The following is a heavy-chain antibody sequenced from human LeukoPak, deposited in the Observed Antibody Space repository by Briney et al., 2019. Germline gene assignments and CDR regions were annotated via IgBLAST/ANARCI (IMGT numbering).Heavy chain of an antibody. D-gene: IGHD1-26*01. J-gene: IGHJ4*02. CDR3: ARGYSGSYIDY. Sequence: SETLSLTCAVYGGSFSGYYWSWIRQPPGKGLEWIGEINHSGSTNYNPSLKSRVTISVDTSKNQISLKLSSMTAADTAVYYCARGYSGSYIDYWGQGTLVTVSS. CDR1: GGSFSGYY. CDR2: INHSGST. V-gene: IGHV4-34*01.